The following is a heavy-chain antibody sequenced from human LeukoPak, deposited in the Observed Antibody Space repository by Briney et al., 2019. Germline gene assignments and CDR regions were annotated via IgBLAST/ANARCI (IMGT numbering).Heavy chain of an antibody. CDR3: ARDAGGYGMDV. D-gene: IGHD3-16*01. Sequence: GGSLRLSCAASGFTFSRYSMNWVRQAAGKGLEWVSSISSSSSYIYYADSVKGRFTISRDNAKNSLYLQMNRLRAEDTAVYYCARDAGGYGMDVWGQGTTVTVSS. J-gene: IGHJ6*02. CDR1: GFTFSRYS. V-gene: IGHV3-21*01. CDR2: ISSSSSYI.